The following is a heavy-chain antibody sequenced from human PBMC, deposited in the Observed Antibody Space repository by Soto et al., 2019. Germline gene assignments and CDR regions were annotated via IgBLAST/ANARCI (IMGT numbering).Heavy chain of an antibody. D-gene: IGHD4-4*01. J-gene: IGHJ4*02. CDR2: ISSSSSTI. Sequence: EVQLVESGGGLVQPGGSLRLSCAASGFTFSSYSMNWVRQAPGKGLEWVSYISSSSSTIYYADSVKGRFTISRDNAKNSLYLQMNSLRDEDTAVYYCARDGYSNRYRLNYFDYWGQGTLVTVSS. CDR1: GFTFSSYS. V-gene: IGHV3-48*02. CDR3: ARDGYSNRYRLNYFDY.